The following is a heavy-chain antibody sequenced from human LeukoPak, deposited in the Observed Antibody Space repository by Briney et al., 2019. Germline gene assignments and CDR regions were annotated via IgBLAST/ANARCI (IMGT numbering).Heavy chain of an antibody. CDR2: IWYDGSNK. CDR3: ARDFEAYCGGGLDY. Sequence: GGSLRVSCAASGFTFSSYGMHWVRQAPGKGLEWVAAIWYDGSNKYYADSVKGRFTISRDNSKNTLYLQMNSLRAEDTAVYYCARDFEAYCGGGLDYWGQGTLVTVSS. CDR1: GFTFSSYG. J-gene: IGHJ4*02. D-gene: IGHD2-21*01. V-gene: IGHV3-33*01.